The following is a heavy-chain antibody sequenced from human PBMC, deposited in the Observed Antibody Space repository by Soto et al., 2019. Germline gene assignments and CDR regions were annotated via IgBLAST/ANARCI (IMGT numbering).Heavy chain of an antibody. D-gene: IGHD6-19*01. CDR1: GFTFDDYA. CDR2: ISWNSGSI. Sequence: EVQLVESGGGLVQPGRSLRLSCAASGFTFDDYAMHWVRQAPGKGLEWVSGISWNSGSIGYADSVNGRFTISRDNAKNSLYLQMNSLRAEDTALYYCAKSDGSPIAVAGPGDAFDIWGQGTMVTVSS. J-gene: IGHJ3*02. V-gene: IGHV3-9*01. CDR3: AKSDGSPIAVAGPGDAFDI.